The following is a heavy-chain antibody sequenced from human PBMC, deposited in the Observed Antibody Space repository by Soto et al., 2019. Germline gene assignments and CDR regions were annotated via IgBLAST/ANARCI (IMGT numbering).Heavy chain of an antibody. CDR1: GFTFTSSA. CDR2: IVVGSGNT. Sequence: SVKVSCKASGFTFTSSAVQWVRQARGQRLEWIGWIVVGSGNTNYAQKFQERVTITRDMSTSTAYMELSSLRSEDTAVYYCAAMATISSGAFDIWGQGTRVTVSS. V-gene: IGHV1-58*01. J-gene: IGHJ3*02. CDR3: AAMATISSGAFDI.